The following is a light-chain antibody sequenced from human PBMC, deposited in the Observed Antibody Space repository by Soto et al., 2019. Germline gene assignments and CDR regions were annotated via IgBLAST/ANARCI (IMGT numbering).Light chain of an antibody. J-gene: IGKJ1*01. CDR2: DAS. Sequence: EIALPQSPVTLSLSPGERATLSCRASQSISSYLAWYQQRPGQAPRLLIYDASNRATGIPARFSGSGSGTDFTLTISSLEPEDFAVYYCQQRSNWMWTFGQGTKVDIK. CDR1: QSISSY. V-gene: IGKV3-11*01. CDR3: QQRSNWMWT.